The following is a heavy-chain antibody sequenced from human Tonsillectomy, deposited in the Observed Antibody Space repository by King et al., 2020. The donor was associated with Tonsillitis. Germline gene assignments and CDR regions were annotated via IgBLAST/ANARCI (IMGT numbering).Heavy chain of an antibody. D-gene: IGHD4/OR15-4a*01. CDR1: GGTFSSYA. Sequence: QLVQSGAEVKKPGSSVKVSCKASGGTFSSYAISWVRQAPGQGLEWMGGIIPMFGTANYAQKFQGRVTITADESTSTAYMELSSLRSEDTAVYYWARERRDYGERGFDYWGQGTRVTGSS. CDR3: ARERRDYGERGFDY. CDR2: IIPMFGTA. V-gene: IGHV1-69*01. J-gene: IGHJ4*02.